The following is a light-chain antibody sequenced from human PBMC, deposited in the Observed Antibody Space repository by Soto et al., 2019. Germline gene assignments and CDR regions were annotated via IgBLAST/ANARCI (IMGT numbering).Light chain of an antibody. CDR1: QSVLYSSNNKNH. V-gene: IGKV4-1*01. J-gene: IGKJ1*01. CDR3: QQYYSTPWT. Sequence: DIVMTQSPDSLAVSLGERATINCKSSQSVLYSSNNKNHLAWYQQKSGQPPKLIIYWASTRESGVPDRFRGSGSGTDFTLTISSLQAEDEAVYYCQQYYSTPWTFGQGTKVEIK. CDR2: WAS.